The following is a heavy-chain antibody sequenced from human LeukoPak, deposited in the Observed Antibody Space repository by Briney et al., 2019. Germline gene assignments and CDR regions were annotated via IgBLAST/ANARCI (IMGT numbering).Heavy chain of an antibody. V-gene: IGHV4-39*01. CDR3: ARQIGRDLWSFDY. J-gene: IGHJ4*02. D-gene: IGHD2-21*01. CDR2: INHRGGT. CDR1: GGSISSGDYW. Sequence: PSETLCLTCTVSGGSISSGDYWWGWIRQPPGKGLEWIASINHRGGTHYNPPLKSRVTISVDTSKNQSSLNLRSVTAADTAVYYCARQIGRDLWSFDYWGQGTLVTVSP.